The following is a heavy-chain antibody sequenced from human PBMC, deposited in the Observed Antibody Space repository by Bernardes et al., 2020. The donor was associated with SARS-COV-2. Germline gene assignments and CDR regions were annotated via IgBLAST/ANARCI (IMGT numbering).Heavy chain of an antibody. D-gene: IGHD2-15*01. CDR3: ARLDRGGYCSGGSCYSDVHFDY. V-gene: IGHV4-59*08. Sequence: SETLSLTCTVSGGSISSYYWSWIRQPPGKGLEWIGYIYYSGSTNYNPSLKSRVTISVDTSKNQFSLKLSSVTAADTAVYYCARLDRGGYCSGGSCYSDVHFDYWGQGTLVTVSS. J-gene: IGHJ4*02. CDR2: IYYSGST. CDR1: GGSISSYY.